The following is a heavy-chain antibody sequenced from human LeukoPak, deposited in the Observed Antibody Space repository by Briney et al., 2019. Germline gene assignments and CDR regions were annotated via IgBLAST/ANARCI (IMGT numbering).Heavy chain of an antibody. J-gene: IGHJ3*02. CDR3: ARHVNLNPYYDFWSGYHTLDAFDI. Sequence: SETLSLTCSVSGDSINTGNNYWTWIRQPPGRGLEWIGYIYHSGSTLYSPSLKSRVTISVDTSKNQFSLKLSSVTAADTAVYYCARHVNLNPYYDFWSGYHTLDAFDIWGQGTMVTVSS. CDR1: GDSINTGNNY. CDR2: IYHSGST. V-gene: IGHV4-39*01. D-gene: IGHD3-3*01.